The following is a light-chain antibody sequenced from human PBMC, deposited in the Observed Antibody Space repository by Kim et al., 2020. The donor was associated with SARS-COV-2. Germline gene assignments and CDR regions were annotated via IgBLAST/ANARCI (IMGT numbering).Light chain of an antibody. CDR2: DVS. CDR1: SSDFGGYNY. J-gene: IGLJ1*01. CDR3: SSYRSSGYV. V-gene: IGLV2-14*03. Sequence: QSALTQPASVSGSPGQSITISCTGTSSDFGGYNYVSWYQQYPGKAPKLMIYDVSKRPSGVSNRFSGSKSGNTASLTISGLQAEDEADYYCSSYRSSGYVFGTGTKVTVL.